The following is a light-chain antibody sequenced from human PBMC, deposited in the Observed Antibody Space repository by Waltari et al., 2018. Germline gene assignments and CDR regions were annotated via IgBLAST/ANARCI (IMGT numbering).Light chain of an antibody. CDR1: QSVSSSY. CDR3: QQYGSSPPEYT. CDR2: GAS. J-gene: IGKJ2*01. Sequence: EIVLTQSPGPLSLYPGERAPLSCRASQSVSSSYLAWYQQKPGQAPRLLIYGASSRATGIPDRFSGSGSGTDFTLTISRLEPEDFAVYYCQQYGSSPPEYTFGQGTKLEIK. V-gene: IGKV3-20*01.